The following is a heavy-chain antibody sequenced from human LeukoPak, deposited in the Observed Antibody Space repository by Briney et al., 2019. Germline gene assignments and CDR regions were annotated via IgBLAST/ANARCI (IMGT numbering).Heavy chain of an antibody. CDR1: GFTFGSYS. CDR3: ARKVGATVPRDDY. D-gene: IGHD1-26*01. Sequence: GGSLRLSCAASGFTFGSYSMNWVRQAPGKGLEWVSSISSSSSYIYYADSVKGRFTISRDNAKNSLYLQMNSLRAEDTAVYYCARKVGATVPRDDYWGQGTLVTVSS. V-gene: IGHV3-21*01. J-gene: IGHJ4*02. CDR2: ISSSSSYI.